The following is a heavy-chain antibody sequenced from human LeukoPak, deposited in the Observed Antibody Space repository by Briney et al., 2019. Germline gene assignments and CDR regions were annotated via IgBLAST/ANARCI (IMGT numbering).Heavy chain of an antibody. J-gene: IGHJ4*02. CDR1: GFTFSSYY. CDR2: ISSSGGST. Sequence: GGSLRLPCATSGFTFSSYYMSWVRQAPGKGLEWVSNISSSGGSTYYAHSVKGRLTVSIDISKNTLYMEMTSPRAEDTAVYYCASQTRSGSERYYFDYWGQGTLVTVSS. V-gene: IGHV3-23*01. D-gene: IGHD1-26*01. CDR3: ASQTRSGSERYYFDY.